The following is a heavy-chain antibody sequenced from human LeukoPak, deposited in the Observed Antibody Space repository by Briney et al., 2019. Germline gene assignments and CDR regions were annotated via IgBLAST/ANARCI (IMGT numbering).Heavy chain of an antibody. D-gene: IGHD2-21*02. CDR1: GYRFTSYW. Sequence: GESLKISCKVSGYRFTSYWIGWVRQMPGKGLEWMASIYPGDSDSRYNPSFQGQVTISADNPISTAYLQWSSLKASDTALYYCARRAYCVGDSKDCAFDIWGQGTMVTVSS. CDR3: ARRAYCVGDSKDCAFDI. J-gene: IGHJ3*02. V-gene: IGHV5-51*01. CDR2: IYPGDSDS.